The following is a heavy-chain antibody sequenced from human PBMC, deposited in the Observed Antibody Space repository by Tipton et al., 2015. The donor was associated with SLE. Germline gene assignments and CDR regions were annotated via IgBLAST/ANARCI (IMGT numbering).Heavy chain of an antibody. D-gene: IGHD1-26*01. Sequence: TLSLTCTVSGGSISTFYWSWIRKPPGKSLEWIGHVHYSGTTNYNPSVRSRVTISVDTSKNQFSLKLSSVTAADTAVYYCARVRGYAFDIWGQGTMVTVSS. J-gene: IGHJ3*02. CDR1: GGSISTFY. V-gene: IGHV4-59*12. CDR2: VHYSGTT. CDR3: ARVRGYAFDI.